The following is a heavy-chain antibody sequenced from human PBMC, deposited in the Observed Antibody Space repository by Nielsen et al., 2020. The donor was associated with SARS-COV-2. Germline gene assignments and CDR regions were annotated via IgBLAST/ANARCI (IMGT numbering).Heavy chain of an antibody. CDR3: ARWDGDNWFDP. CDR1: GGSISSGDYY. Sequence: SETLSLTCTVSGGSISSGDYYWSWIRQPPGKGLEWIGYIYYSGSTYYNPSLKSRVTISVDRSKNQFSLKLSSVTAADTAVYYCARWDGDNWFDPWGQGTLVTVSS. CDR2: IYYSGST. J-gene: IGHJ5*02. V-gene: IGHV4-30-4*01. D-gene: IGHD5-24*01.